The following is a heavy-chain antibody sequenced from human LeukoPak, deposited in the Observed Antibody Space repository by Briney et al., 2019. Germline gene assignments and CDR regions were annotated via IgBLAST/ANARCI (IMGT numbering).Heavy chain of an antibody. J-gene: IGHJ4*02. D-gene: IGHD2-2*01. Sequence: PSETLSLTCTVSGGSISSSSHYWGWIRQPPGKGLEWIGEINHSGSTNYNPSLKSRVTISVDTSKNQFSLKLSSVTAADTAVYYCARVSVVGREIDYWGQGTLVTVSS. V-gene: IGHV4-39*07. CDR1: GGSISSSSHY. CDR2: INHSGST. CDR3: ARVSVVGREIDY.